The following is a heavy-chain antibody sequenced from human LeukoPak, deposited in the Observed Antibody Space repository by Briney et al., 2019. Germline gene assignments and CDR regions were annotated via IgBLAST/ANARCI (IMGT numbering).Heavy chain of an antibody. J-gene: IGHJ4*02. CDR2: INPNSGGT. CDR3: ATHTLVGAPH. D-gene: IGHD1-26*01. CDR1: GYTFTGYY. V-gene: IGHV1-2*06. Sequence: ASVKVSCKASGYTFTGYYMHWVRQAPGQGLEWMGRINPNSGGTNYAQKFQGRVTMTEDTSTDTAYMELSSLRSEDTAVYYCATHTLVGAPHWGQGTLVTVSS.